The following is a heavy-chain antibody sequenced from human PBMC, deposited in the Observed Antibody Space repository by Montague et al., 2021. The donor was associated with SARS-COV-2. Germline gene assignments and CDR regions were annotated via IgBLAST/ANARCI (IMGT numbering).Heavy chain of an antibody. CDR1: GFSFSEYA. V-gene: IGHV3-30*04. Sequence: SLRLSCAASGFSFSEYAMHWVRQSPGKGLEWVAIISYDGSHKYYAVSVKGRFTISRDNSKNTLFLQMSSLRAEDTAVYFCARDRDTRHTTPIDYWGQGTLVTVSS. CDR2: ISYDGSHK. J-gene: IGHJ4*02. CDR3: ARDRDTRHTTPIDY. D-gene: IGHD2-15*01.